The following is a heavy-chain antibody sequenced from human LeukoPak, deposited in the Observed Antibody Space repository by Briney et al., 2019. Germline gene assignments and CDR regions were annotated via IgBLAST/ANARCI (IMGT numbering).Heavy chain of an antibody. V-gene: IGHV3-9*01. CDR1: GFTFDDYA. J-gene: IGHJ4*02. CDR2: ISWNSGSI. CDR3: AKDSPFGGSGYYSYFDY. D-gene: IGHD3-22*01. Sequence: GGSLRLSCAASGFTFDDYAMHWLRQAPGKGLEWVSGISWNSGSIGYADSVKGRFTISRDNAKNSLYLQMNSLRAEDTALYYCAKDSPFGGSGYYSYFDYWGQGTLVTVSS.